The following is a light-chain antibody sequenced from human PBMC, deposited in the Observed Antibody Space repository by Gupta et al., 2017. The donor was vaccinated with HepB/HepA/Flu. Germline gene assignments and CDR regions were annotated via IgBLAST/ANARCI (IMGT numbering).Light chain of an antibody. Sequence: DIQMTQSPSSLSVFVGDRVTITCQASQDIINSVSWYQQKPGKAPKLLIYDASHLETGVPTTFSGSGSGTDFTFAINNLQPEDIAIYFCQQCANLPLTFGGGTQVEIK. CDR2: DAS. CDR3: QQCANLPLT. J-gene: IGKJ4*01. V-gene: IGKV1-33*01. CDR1: QDIINS.